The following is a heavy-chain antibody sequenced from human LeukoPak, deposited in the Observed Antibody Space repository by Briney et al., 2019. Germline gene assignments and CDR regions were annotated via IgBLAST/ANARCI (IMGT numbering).Heavy chain of an antibody. CDR3: AKYGSGTYYNGLH. CDR1: GFTFSAYA. Sequence: PGGSLRLSCAASGFTFSAYAMHWVRQAPGKGLEWVALISFDGSNEYYADSVQGRFTISRDNSKNTLYLQMNSLRDEDTALYYCAKYGSGTYYNGLHWGQGTLVTVSS. J-gene: IGHJ4*02. D-gene: IGHD3-10*01. V-gene: IGHV3-30-3*02. CDR2: ISFDGSNE.